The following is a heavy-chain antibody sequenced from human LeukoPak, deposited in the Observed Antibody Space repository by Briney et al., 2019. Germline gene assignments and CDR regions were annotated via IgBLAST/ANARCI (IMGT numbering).Heavy chain of an antibody. Sequence: SETLSLTCTVSGGSLSSYYWSWIRQPPGKGLEWIGYIYYSGSTNYNPSLKSRVTISVDTSKNQFSLKLSSVTAADTAVYYCARTPLEWFTYFDYWGQGTLVTVSS. CDR3: ARTPLEWFTYFDY. J-gene: IGHJ4*02. V-gene: IGHV4-59*08. CDR1: GGSLSSYY. D-gene: IGHD3-3*01. CDR2: IYYSGST.